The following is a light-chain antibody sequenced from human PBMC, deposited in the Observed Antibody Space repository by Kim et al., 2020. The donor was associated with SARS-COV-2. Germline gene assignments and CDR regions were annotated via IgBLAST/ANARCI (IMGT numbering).Light chain of an antibody. V-gene: IGKV2-30*01. CDR1: QSLVYSNGNTY. CDR2: DVS. J-gene: IGKJ1*01. Sequence: VMTQSPLSLPVTLGQPASISCRSSQSLVYSNGNTYLNWFHQRPGQSPRRLIYDVSKRDSGVPDRFIGSGSGTDFTLNISRVEADDVGVYYCMQATRWPWTFGQGTKV. CDR3: MQATRWPWT.